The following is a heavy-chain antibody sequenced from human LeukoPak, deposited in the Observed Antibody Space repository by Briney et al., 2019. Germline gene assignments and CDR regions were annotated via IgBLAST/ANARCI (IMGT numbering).Heavy chain of an antibody. V-gene: IGHV1-2*02. CDR2: INPNSGGT. Sequence: ASVKVSRKASGYTFTGYYMHWVRQAPGQGLEWMGWINPNSGGTNYAQKFQGRVTMTMDTSISTAYMELSRLRSDDTAVYYCARDSIAAAGESFDYWGQGTLVTVSS. CDR1: GYTFTGYY. D-gene: IGHD6-13*01. CDR3: ARDSIAAAGESFDY. J-gene: IGHJ4*02.